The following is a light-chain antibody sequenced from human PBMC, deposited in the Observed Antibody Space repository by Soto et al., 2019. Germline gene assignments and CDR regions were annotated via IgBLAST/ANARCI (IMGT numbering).Light chain of an antibody. CDR3: QQLSRYPLT. CDR1: QALSNY. V-gene: IGKV1-9*01. J-gene: IGKJ4*01. CDR2: SAS. Sequence: DIQLTQSPSFLSASVGDTVTITCRASQALSNYLAWYQQKPGKAPDLLIYSASTLQSGVPSRFSGSGSETESSLTIRALQPEDFATYYCQQLSRYPLTFGGGTKVDIK.